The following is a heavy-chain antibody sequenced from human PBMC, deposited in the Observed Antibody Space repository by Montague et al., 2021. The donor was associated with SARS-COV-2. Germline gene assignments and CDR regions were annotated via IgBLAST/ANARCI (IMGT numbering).Heavy chain of an antibody. J-gene: IGHJ4*02. CDR3: ARSYYDILTAYYTPFDY. D-gene: IGHD3-9*01. CDR1: GFSLSTSGMR. CDR2: IDWDDDK. Sequence: PALVKPTQTLTLTRTFSGFSLSTSGMRASWIRQPPGKALEWLARIDWDDDKFYSTSLKTRLTISKDTSKNQVALTMTNMDPVDTATYYCARSYYDILTAYYTPFDYWGQGTLVTVSS. V-gene: IGHV2-70*04.